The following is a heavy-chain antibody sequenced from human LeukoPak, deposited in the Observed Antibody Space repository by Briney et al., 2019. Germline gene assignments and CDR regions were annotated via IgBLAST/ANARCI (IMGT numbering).Heavy chain of an antibody. Sequence: ASVKVSCKASGYTFTSYDINWVRQATGQGLEWMGWMNPNSGNTGYAQKFQGRVTMTRNTSISTAYMELSSLRSEDTAVYYCARSRTVVTTLYPHFDYWGQGTLVTVSS. CDR2: MNPNSGNT. V-gene: IGHV1-8*01. D-gene: IGHD4-23*01. CDR1: GYTFTSYD. CDR3: ARSRTVVTTLYPHFDY. J-gene: IGHJ4*02.